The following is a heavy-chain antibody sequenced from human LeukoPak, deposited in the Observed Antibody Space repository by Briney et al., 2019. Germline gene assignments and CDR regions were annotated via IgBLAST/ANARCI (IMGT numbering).Heavy chain of an antibody. V-gene: IGHV1-69-2*01. CDR2: VDPEDGET. CDR3: ARKFTILGYMDV. Sequence: ASVKVSCKVSGYTFTDYYMHWVQQAPGKGLEWMGLVDPEDGETIYAEKFQGRVTITADTSTDTAYMELSSLRSEDTAVYYCARKFTILGYMDVWGKGTTVTVSS. J-gene: IGHJ6*03. CDR1: GYTFTDYY. D-gene: IGHD3-3*01.